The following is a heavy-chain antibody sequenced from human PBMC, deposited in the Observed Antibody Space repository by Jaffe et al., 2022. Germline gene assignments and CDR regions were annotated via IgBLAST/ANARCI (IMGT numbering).Heavy chain of an antibody. J-gene: IGHJ4*02. CDR3: VREELVTYYFDY. D-gene: IGHD3-9*01. V-gene: IGHV4-61*02. CDR1: GGSISSRTSY. Sequence: QVQLQESGPGLVKPSQTLSLTCTVSGGSISSRTSYWSWIRQPAGEGLEWIGRIYTSESTYYNPSLKGRVTISLDSSRNQFSLKLTSVTAADTGVYYCVREELVTYYFDYWGQGALVTVS. CDR2: IYTSEST.